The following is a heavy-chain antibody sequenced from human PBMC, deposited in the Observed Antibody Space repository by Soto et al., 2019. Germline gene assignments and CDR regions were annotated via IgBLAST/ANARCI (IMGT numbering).Heavy chain of an antibody. D-gene: IGHD3-9*01. CDR2: IYYSGST. J-gene: IGHJ4*02. V-gene: IGHV4-39*07. CDR1: GGSISSSSYY. CDR3: VRGRAEDYDILSNYYTYYFDH. Sequence: PSETLSLTCTVSGGSISSSSYYWGWIRQPPGKGLEWIGSIYYSGSTYYNPSLKSRVTISVDTSKNQFSLKLSSVTAADTAVYYCVRGRAEDYDILSNYYTYYFDHWGRGTLVTVSS.